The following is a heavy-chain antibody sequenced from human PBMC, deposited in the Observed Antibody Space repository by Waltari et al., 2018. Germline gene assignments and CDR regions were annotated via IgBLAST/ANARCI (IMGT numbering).Heavy chain of an antibody. CDR3: ARLSSSWNEKGAFDI. V-gene: IGHV3-7*01. J-gene: IGHJ3*02. D-gene: IGHD6-13*01. CDR1: GCTRSRFW. Sequence: EVQLVESGGGLVQPGGSLRLSCGGTGCTRSRFWMSWVRQAPGKGLDWVANMNRDGSETYYVDSVKGRFTISRDNAKNSLYLEMNTLRVEDTAIYYCARLSSSWNEKGAFDIWGQGTMVTVSS. CDR2: MNRDGSET.